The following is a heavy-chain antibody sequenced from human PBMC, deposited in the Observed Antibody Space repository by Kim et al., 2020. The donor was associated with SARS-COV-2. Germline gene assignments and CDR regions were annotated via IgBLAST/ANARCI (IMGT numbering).Heavy chain of an antibody. Sequence: GGSLRLSCAASGFTFSSYDMHWVRQATGKGLEWVSAIGTAGDTYYPGSVKGRFTISRENAKNSLYLQMNSLRAGDTAVYYCARAYSSGWYHYYYYGMDVWGQGTTVTVSS. V-gene: IGHV3-13*01. D-gene: IGHD6-19*01. CDR3: ARAYSSGWYHYYYYGMDV. CDR2: IGTAGDT. J-gene: IGHJ6*02. CDR1: GFTFSSYD.